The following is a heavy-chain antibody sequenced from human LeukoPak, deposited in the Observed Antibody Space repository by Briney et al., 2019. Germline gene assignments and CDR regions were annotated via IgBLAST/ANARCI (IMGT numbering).Heavy chain of an antibody. CDR1: GYTFTSYY. CDR3: ARVGGYQLLPFYWYFDL. D-gene: IGHD2-2*01. V-gene: IGHV1-46*01. CDR2: INPSGGST. J-gene: IGHJ2*01. Sequence: GASVRVSCKASGYTFTSYYMHGVRQAPGQGLEWMGIINPSGGSTSYAQKFQGRVTMTRDTSTSTVYMELSSLRSEDTAVYYCARVGGYQLLPFYWYFDLWGRGSLVTVSS.